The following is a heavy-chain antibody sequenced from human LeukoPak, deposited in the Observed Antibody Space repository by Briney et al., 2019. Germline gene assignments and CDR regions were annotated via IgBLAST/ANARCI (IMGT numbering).Heavy chain of an antibody. J-gene: IGHJ6*04. Sequence: SETLSLACTVSGGSISSYYWSWIRQPPGKGLEWIGYIYYSGSTNYNPSLKSRVTISVDTSKNQFSLKLSSVTAADTAVYYCANGSGSPLWYVMDVWGKGTTVTVSS. CDR2: IYYSGST. CDR1: GGSISSYY. V-gene: IGHV4-59*01. CDR3: ANGSGSPLWYVMDV. D-gene: IGHD3-10*01.